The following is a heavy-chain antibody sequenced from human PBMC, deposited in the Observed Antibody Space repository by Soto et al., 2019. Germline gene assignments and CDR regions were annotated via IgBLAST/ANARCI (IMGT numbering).Heavy chain of an antibody. Sequence: QVQLVQSGAEVKKPGASVKVSCKASGYTFTSYAMHWVRQAPGQRLEWMGWINAGNGNTKYSQKFQGRVTITRDTSASTAYMEPSSLRSEDTAVYYCARDRSIAVAGTGDYWGQGTLVTVSS. CDR1: GYTFTSYA. J-gene: IGHJ4*02. CDR3: ARDRSIAVAGTGDY. V-gene: IGHV1-3*01. CDR2: INAGNGNT. D-gene: IGHD6-19*01.